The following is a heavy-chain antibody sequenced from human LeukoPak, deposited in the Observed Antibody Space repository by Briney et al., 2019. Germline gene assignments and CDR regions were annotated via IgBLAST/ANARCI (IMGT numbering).Heavy chain of an antibody. CDR2: VNPNSGGT. CDR1: GYTFTGYY. D-gene: IGHD2-2*01. Sequence: ASVKVSCKASGYTFTGYYMHWVRQAPGQGLEWVGWVNPNSGGTNYAQKVQGRVTMTRDTSISTAYMELSRLRSDDTAVYYCAREPDLNCSSTSCYRGEYFQHWGQGTLVTVSS. CDR3: AREPDLNCSSTSCYRGEYFQH. J-gene: IGHJ1*01. V-gene: IGHV1-2*02.